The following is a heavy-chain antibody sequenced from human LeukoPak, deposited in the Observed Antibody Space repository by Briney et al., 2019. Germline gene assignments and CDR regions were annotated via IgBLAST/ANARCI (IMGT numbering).Heavy chain of an antibody. D-gene: IGHD3-22*01. CDR3: ARDRGRGYDYNSGDFDC. CDR2: INPKTSGA. Sequence: GASVKVSCKASGYSFTAYHTHWVRQVPGQGLEWMGWINPKTSGANYAQNFQGRVTMTRDTSISAAYMEVSSLRSDDTAVYYCARDRGRGYDYNSGDFDCWGQGTLVTVSS. V-gene: IGHV1-2*02. J-gene: IGHJ4*02. CDR1: GYSFTAYH.